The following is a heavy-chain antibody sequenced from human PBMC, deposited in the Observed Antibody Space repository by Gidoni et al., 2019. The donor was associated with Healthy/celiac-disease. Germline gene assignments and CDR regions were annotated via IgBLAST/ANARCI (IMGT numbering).Heavy chain of an antibody. CDR2: IYYSGST. V-gene: IGHV4-39*01. J-gene: IGHJ3*02. CDR1: GGSISSSSYY. CDR3: ARQGLRSYYDFWSGRIRSAFDI. D-gene: IGHD3-3*01. Sequence: QLQLQESGPGLVKPSETLSLTCTVSGGSISSSSYYWGWIRQPPGKGLEWIGSIYYSGSTYYNPSLKSRVTISVDTSKNQFSLKLSSVTAADTAVYYCARQGLRSYYDFWSGRIRSAFDIWGQGTMVTVSS.